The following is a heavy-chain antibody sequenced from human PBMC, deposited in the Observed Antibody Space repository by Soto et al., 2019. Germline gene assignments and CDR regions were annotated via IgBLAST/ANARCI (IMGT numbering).Heavy chain of an antibody. Sequence: QLELVQSGAEAKKPGASVKVSCKASGYTFHTSTISWLRQAPGQGPEWMGWIKAYSGNTNYAQKLQGRVTMTTDTSTSTAYMELRSLTTDDTAIYYCAIADYGDDDYWGQGTRVTVSS. CDR2: IKAYSGNT. V-gene: IGHV1-18*04. D-gene: IGHD4-17*01. CDR1: GYTFHTST. CDR3: AIADYGDDDY. J-gene: IGHJ4*02.